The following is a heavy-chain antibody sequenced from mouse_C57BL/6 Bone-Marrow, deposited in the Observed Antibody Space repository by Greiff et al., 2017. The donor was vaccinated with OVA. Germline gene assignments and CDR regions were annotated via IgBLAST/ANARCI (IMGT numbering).Heavy chain of an antibody. CDR2: IDPSDSYP. D-gene: IGHD3-2*02. CDR3: ARRNLRPVYFDY. Sequence: QVQLQQPGAELVMPGASVKLSCKASGYTFTSYWMHWVKQRPGQGLEWIGEIDPSDSYPNYNQKFKGKSTLTIDKSSSTAYMQLSSRTSEDSAVYDCARRNLRPVYFDYWGQGTTLTVSS. J-gene: IGHJ2*01. V-gene: IGHV1-69*01. CDR1: GYTFTSYW.